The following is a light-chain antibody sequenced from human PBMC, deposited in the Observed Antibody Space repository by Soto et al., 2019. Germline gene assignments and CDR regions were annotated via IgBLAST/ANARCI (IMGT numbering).Light chain of an antibody. J-gene: IGKJ4*01. CDR2: EAS. Sequence: IQLTQSPSSLSASIGDRVTITCRASQDINSYLAWYQQKPGKAPNLLIYEASILQRGVPSRFSGSISGTDFTLTISSLQAEDFATSYCQQTRSYPSTFGGGTKVDIK. V-gene: IGKV1-9*01. CDR3: QQTRSYPST. CDR1: QDINSY.